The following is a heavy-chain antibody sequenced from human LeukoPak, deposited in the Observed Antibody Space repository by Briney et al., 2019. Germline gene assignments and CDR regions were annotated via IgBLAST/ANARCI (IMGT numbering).Heavy chain of an antibody. Sequence: PGRSLRLSCAASGFTLSSYGMHWVHQARGKGLEWVAVISYDGSNKYYADSVKGRFTISRDNSKNTLYLQMNSLRAEDTAVYYCAKAERGYSYVVDYWGQGTLVTVSS. CDR1: GFTLSSYG. CDR3: AKAERGYSYVVDY. V-gene: IGHV3-30*18. J-gene: IGHJ4*02. CDR2: ISYDGSNK. D-gene: IGHD5-18*01.